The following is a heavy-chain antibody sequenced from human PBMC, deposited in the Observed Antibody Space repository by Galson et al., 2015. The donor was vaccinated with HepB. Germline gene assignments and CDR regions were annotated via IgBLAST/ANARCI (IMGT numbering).Heavy chain of an antibody. CDR3: AKPPWTVFGVVSRKSYYFDH. CDR2: VSASGGGA. J-gene: IGHJ4*02. D-gene: IGHD3-3*01. Sequence: SLRLSCAASGFTFSSYAMHWVRLAPGKGLEWVSSVSASGGGAHYADPVKGRFAVSRDNSKNTLYLQMNSLRAEDTAVYYCAKPPWTVFGVVSRKSYYFDHWGRGTLVTVSS. V-gene: IGHV3-23*01. CDR1: GFTFSSYA.